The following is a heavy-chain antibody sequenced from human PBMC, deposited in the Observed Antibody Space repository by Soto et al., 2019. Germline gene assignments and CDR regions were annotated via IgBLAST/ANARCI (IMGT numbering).Heavy chain of an antibody. CDR2: VSYSGST. V-gene: IGHV4-59*08. CDR3: ARQGYYDLLSGYYLFDY. J-gene: IGHJ4*02. CDR1: GGSTDSLY. Sequence: QVQLQESGPGLVKPSETLFVTCTVSGGSTDSLYWSWVRQPPGKGLEWIGYVSYSGSTTYNPSLKSRVIVSIDTSKNHFSLQLTSVTAADTAVYYCARQGYYDLLSGYYLFDYWGQGILVTVSS. D-gene: IGHD3-3*01.